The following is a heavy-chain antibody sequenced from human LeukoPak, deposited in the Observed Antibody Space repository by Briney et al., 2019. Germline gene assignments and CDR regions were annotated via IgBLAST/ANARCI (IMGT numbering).Heavy chain of an antibody. J-gene: IGHJ3*02. CDR1: GGTFSSYA. CDR2: IIPILGIA. D-gene: IGHD2-15*01. Sequence: GASVKVSCKASGGTFSSYAISWVRQAPGQGLEWMGRIIPILGIANYAQKFQGRVTITADKSTSTAYMELSSLRSEDTAVYYCARDPGYCSGGSCYRDAFDIWGQGTMVTVSS. V-gene: IGHV1-69*04. CDR3: ARDPGYCSGGSCYRDAFDI.